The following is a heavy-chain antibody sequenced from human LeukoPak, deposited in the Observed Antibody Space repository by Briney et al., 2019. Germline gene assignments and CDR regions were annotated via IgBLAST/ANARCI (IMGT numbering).Heavy chain of an antibody. CDR2: ISSSSYT. V-gene: IGHV3-11*06. Sequence: GGSLRLSCAASGFTFSDYYMSWIRQAPGKGLEWVSYISSSSYTNYADSVKGRFTISRDNAKNSLYLQMNSLRAEDTAVYYCARYGADVLLWFGESGYGMDVWGKGTTVTVSS. CDR1: GFTFSDYY. CDR3: ARYGADVLLWFGESGYGMDV. J-gene: IGHJ6*04. D-gene: IGHD3-10*01.